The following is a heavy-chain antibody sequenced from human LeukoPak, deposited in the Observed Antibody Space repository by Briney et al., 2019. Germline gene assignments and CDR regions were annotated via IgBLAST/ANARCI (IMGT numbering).Heavy chain of an antibody. CDR1: GGSISSYY. CDR3: AGASYDSSGVH. Sequence: SETLSLTCTVSGGSISSYYWSWIRQPPGKGLERIGYIYYSGSTNYNPSLKSRVTISVDTSKNQFSLKLSSVTAADTAVYYCAGASYDSSGVHWGQGTLVTVSS. D-gene: IGHD3-22*01. V-gene: IGHV4-59*01. J-gene: IGHJ4*02. CDR2: IYYSGST.